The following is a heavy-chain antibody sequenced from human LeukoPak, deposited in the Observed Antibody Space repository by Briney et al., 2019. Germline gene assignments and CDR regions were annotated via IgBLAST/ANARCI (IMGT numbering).Heavy chain of an antibody. CDR1: GFTFDDYA. D-gene: IGHD1-26*01. Sequence: GGSLRLSCAASGFTFDDYAMHWVRHAPGKGLEWVSLISWDGGSTYYADSVKGRFTISRDNSKNSLYLQMNSLRAEDTALYYCAKDRYSGSLDAFDIWGQGTMVTVSS. V-gene: IGHV3-43D*03. J-gene: IGHJ3*02. CDR3: AKDRYSGSLDAFDI. CDR2: ISWDGGST.